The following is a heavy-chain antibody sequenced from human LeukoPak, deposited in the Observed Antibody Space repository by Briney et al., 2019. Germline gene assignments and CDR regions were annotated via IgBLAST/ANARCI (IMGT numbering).Heavy chain of an antibody. D-gene: IGHD4-23*01. V-gene: IGHV3-30*18. Sequence: AGSLSLSCAASGFTFSSYGMHWVRQAPGKGLEWVAVISYDGSNKYYADSVKGRFTISRDNSKNTLYLQMNSLRAEDTAVYYCAKDSGGDYWGQGTLVTVSS. CDR3: AKDSGGDY. CDR1: GFTFSSYG. J-gene: IGHJ4*02. CDR2: ISYDGSNK.